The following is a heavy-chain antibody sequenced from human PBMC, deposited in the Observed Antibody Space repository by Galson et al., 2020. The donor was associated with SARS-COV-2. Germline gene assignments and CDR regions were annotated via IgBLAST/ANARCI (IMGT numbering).Heavy chain of an antibody. CDR1: GGSFSGYY. J-gene: IGHJ6*03. CDR2: INHSGST. D-gene: IGHD3-3*01. CDR3: ARETIFTIFGVVMGRNYYYYYMDV. V-gene: IGHV4-34*01. Sequence: SKTLSLTCAVYGGSFSGYYWSWIRQPPGKGLEWLGEINHSGSTNYNPSLKSRVTISVDTSKNQFSLKLSSVTAADTAVYYCARETIFTIFGVVMGRNYYYYYMDVWGKGTTVTVSS.